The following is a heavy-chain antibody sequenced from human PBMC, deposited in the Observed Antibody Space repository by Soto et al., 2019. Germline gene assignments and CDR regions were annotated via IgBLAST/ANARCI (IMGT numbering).Heavy chain of an antibody. J-gene: IGHJ4*02. V-gene: IGHV4-59*08. CDR3: ARRIVAKETFDY. Sequence: SETMSLTYTVSGGYLISYYCSWIRQPPGRGLEWIGFIYYAGSTKYNPSLNSRVTISVDTSKNQFSLTVTSVTAADTAVYYCARRIVAKETFDYWGQGTLVTVS. CDR1: GGYLISYY. D-gene: IGHD5-12*01. CDR2: IYYAGST.